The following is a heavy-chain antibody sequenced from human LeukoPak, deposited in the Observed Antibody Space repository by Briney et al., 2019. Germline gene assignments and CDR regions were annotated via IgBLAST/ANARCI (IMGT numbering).Heavy chain of an antibody. CDR1: GFTFSIYW. CDR3: ARVYPYCARTNCWFEY. J-gene: IGHJ4*02. Sequence: PGRSLRLSCAASGFTFSIYWVHWVRQAPGKGLVWVSHINGDGSSTSYADSVKGRFTISRDNAKNTLYLQMNSLKAEDTAVYYCARVYPYCARTNCWFEYWGQGTLVTVSS. CDR2: INGDGSST. D-gene: IGHD2-2*01. V-gene: IGHV3-74*01.